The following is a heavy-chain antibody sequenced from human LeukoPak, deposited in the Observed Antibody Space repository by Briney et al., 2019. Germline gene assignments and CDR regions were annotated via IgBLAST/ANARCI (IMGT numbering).Heavy chain of an antibody. Sequence: SETLSLTCTGSGGSISSGGYSWSWIRQHPGKGLEWIGYIYYSGSTYYNPSLKSRVTISVDTSKNQFSLKLSSVTAADTAVYYCARGSKAYYYDSSGQNGMDVWGQGTTVTVSS. CDR3: ARGSKAYYYDSSGQNGMDV. CDR1: GGSISSGGYS. J-gene: IGHJ6*02. V-gene: IGHV4-31*03. D-gene: IGHD3-22*01. CDR2: IYYSGST.